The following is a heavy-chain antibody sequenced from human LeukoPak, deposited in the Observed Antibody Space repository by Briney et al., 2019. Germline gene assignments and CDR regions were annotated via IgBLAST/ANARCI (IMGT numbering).Heavy chain of an antibody. CDR1: GFTFSSSA. J-gene: IGHJ4*02. Sequence: PGGSLRLSCAASGFTFSSSAMSWVRQVPGKGLEWVSGISASGGSTSYADSVRGRFTISRDNSKNTLYVQMNSLRDEDTAVYYCAKDNYYDSSGYCNFDYWGQGTLVTVSS. CDR3: AKDNYYDSSGYCNFDY. CDR2: ISASGGST. D-gene: IGHD3-22*01. V-gene: IGHV3-23*01.